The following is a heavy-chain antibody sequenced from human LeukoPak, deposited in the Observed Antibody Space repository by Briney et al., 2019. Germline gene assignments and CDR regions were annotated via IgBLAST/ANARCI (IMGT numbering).Heavy chain of an antibody. CDR3: ARIFRGAYFDY. J-gene: IGHJ4*02. Sequence: SETLSLTCTVSGGSISSYYWSWIRQPPGKGLEWIGYIHFSGSTNYNPSLKSRVTVSDDKSKNQFSLKLSSVTAADTAVYYCARIFRGAYFDYWGQGTTVTVSS. CDR1: GGSISSYY. D-gene: IGHD3-10*01. CDR2: IHFSGST. V-gene: IGHV4-59*01.